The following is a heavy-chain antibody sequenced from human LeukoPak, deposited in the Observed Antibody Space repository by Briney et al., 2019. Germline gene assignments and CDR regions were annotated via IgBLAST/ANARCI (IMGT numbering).Heavy chain of an antibody. V-gene: IGHV3-73*01. CDR1: GFTLSCPL. Sequence: GGSLRLSCAASGFTLSCPLVLGLRGAWGERVEGVGRLRRTANGYATAYAASVKDRFTISRDDSKNTAYLHMGCLNTEDKAVYYCTGNYYGTVTNTTLDYWGQKTLVTLSS. CDR2: LRRTANGYAT. D-gene: IGHD3-10*01. J-gene: IGHJ4*02. CDR3: TGNYYGTVTNTTLDY.